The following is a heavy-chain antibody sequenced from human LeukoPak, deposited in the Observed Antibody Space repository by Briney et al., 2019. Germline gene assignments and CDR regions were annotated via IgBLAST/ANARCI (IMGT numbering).Heavy chain of an antibody. Sequence: GGSLRLSCAASGFSFENYNMNWVRQAPGKGLEWVAYINVITGYIYYADSLKGRFTISRDNAKKSLFLEMNSLRVEDTAVYYCARERSSSYFDYWGQGTLVTVSS. CDR2: INVITGYI. CDR1: GFSFENYN. V-gene: IGHV3-21*01. CDR3: ARERSSSYFDY. D-gene: IGHD6-6*01. J-gene: IGHJ4*02.